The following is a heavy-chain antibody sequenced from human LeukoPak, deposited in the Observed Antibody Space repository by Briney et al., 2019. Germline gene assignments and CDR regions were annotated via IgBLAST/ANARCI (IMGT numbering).Heavy chain of an antibody. V-gene: IGHV4-34*01. J-gene: IGHJ4*02. Sequence: PSETLSLTYAVYGGSFSGYYWSWIRQPPGKGLEWIGEINHSGSTNYNPSLKSRVTISVDTSKIQFSLNLNSVTAADTAVYYCARINYGDFDYRGQGTLVTVSS. CDR3: ARINYGDFDY. D-gene: IGHD4/OR15-4a*01. CDR1: GGSFSGYY. CDR2: INHSGST.